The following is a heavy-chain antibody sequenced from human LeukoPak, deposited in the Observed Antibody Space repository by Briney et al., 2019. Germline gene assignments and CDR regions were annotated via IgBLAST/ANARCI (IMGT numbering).Heavy chain of an antibody. CDR3: ARGGSSGWYGWFDP. J-gene: IGHJ5*02. CDR2: ISAYNGNT. CDR1: GYTFTSYG. D-gene: IGHD6-19*01. Sequence: ASVTVSCKGSGYTFTSYGISWVRQAPGQGVEWMGWISAYNGNTNYAQKLQGRVTMTTDTSTSTAYMELRSLRSDDTAVYYCARGGSSGWYGWFDPWGQGTLVTVSS. V-gene: IGHV1-18*04.